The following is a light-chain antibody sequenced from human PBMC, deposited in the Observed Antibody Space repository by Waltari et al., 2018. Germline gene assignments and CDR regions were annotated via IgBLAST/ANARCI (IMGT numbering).Light chain of an antibody. CDR1: QTVLDSSNNRNY. J-gene: IGKJ3*01. CDR3: QQYYSPPPLFT. V-gene: IGKV4-1*01. CDR2: WAS. Sequence: DIVMTQSPDSLAVSLGERATINCKSSQTVLDSSNNRNYLAWYQQKPGQPPKLLIYWASSRESGVPDRFSGSVSGTDFTLTITSLQAEDVAVYYCQQYYSPPPLFTFGPGTKVDIK.